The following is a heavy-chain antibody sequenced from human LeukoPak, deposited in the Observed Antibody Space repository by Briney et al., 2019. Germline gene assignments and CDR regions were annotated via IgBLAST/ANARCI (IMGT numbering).Heavy chain of an antibody. CDR2: ISSSGSTI. Sequence: PGGSLRLSCAASGFTFSSYEMNWVRQAPGKGLEWVSYISSSGSTIYYADSVKGRFTISRDNAKNSLYLQMNSLRAEDTAVYYCAREYSSSSWYYGMDVWGQGTTVTVSS. V-gene: IGHV3-48*03. D-gene: IGHD6-6*01. CDR3: AREYSSSSWYYGMDV. J-gene: IGHJ6*02. CDR1: GFTFSSYE.